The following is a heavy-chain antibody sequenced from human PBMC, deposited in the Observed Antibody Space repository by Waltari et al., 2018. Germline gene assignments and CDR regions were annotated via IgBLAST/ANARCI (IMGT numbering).Heavy chain of an antibody. Sequence: QVQLVESGGGVVQPGGYLRLSCAASGFTFSSYGMHWVRQAPGKGLEWVAFIRYDGSNKYYADSVKGRFTISRDNSKNTLYLQMNSLRAEDTAVYYCAKEVQGASDYWGQGTLVTVSS. D-gene: IGHD1-26*01. CDR2: IRYDGSNK. CDR3: AKEVQGASDY. CDR1: GFTFSSYG. J-gene: IGHJ4*02. V-gene: IGHV3-30*02.